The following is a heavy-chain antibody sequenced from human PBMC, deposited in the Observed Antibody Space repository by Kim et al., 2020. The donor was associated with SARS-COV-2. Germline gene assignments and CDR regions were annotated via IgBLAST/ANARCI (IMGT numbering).Heavy chain of an antibody. CDR2: ISGDGGST. V-gene: IGHV3-43*02. CDR1: GFTFDDYA. D-gene: IGHD1-7*01. J-gene: IGHJ6*02. CDR3: AKDMELQLAYYYYYYGMDV. Sequence: GGSLRLSCAASGFTFDDYAMHWVRQAPGKGLKWVSLISGDGGSTYYADSVKGRFTISRDNSKNSLYLQMNSLRTEDTALYYCAKDMELQLAYYYYYYGMDVWGQGTTVTVSS.